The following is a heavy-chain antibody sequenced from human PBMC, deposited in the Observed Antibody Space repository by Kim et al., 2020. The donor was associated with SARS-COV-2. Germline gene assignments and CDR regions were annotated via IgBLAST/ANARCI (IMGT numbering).Heavy chain of an antibody. CDR3: ARGAIGQQRKTPQYYYGMDV. D-gene: IGHD6-13*01. Sequence: GGSLRLSCAASGFTFSSNGMHWVRKAPGKGREGGAVIWFDGSNKYYADSVKGRFTISRDNSKNTLYLQMKSLRAEDTAVNYWARGAIGQQRKTPQYYYGMDVWGQGTTVTVSS. CDR1: GFTFSSNG. V-gene: IGHV3-33*01. J-gene: IGHJ6*02. CDR2: IWFDGSNK.